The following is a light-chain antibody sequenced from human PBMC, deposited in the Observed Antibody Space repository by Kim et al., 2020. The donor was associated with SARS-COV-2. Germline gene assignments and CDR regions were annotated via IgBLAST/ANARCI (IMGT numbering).Light chain of an antibody. Sequence: RQTATLTCTGNSNNVGNQGAAWLQQHRGHPPKLLSYRNNNRPSGISERLSASRSGNTASLTITGLQPEDEADYYCSAWDSSLSAYVFGTGTKVTVL. CDR3: SAWDSSLSAYV. J-gene: IGLJ1*01. CDR1: SNNVGNQG. V-gene: IGLV10-54*01. CDR2: RNN.